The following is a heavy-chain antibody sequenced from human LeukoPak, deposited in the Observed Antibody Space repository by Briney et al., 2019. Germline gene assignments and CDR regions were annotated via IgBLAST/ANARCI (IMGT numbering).Heavy chain of an antibody. Sequence: ASVKVSCKASGYTFSSYGISWVRQAPGQGLEWMGWISAYNGNTNYAQKFQGRVTMTTDTSTSTAYMELRSLRSDDTAVYYCARAGCSSTSCYARYYYYYMDVWGKGTTVTISS. CDR1: GYTFSSYG. D-gene: IGHD2-2*01. CDR3: ARAGCSSTSCYARYYYYYMDV. CDR2: ISAYNGNT. J-gene: IGHJ6*03. V-gene: IGHV1-18*01.